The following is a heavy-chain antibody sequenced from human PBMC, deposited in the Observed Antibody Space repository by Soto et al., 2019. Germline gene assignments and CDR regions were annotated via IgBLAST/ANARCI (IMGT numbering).Heavy chain of an antibody. Sequence: QLQLQESGPGLVKPSETLSLTCIVSGDSFSSGFYYWGWIRQPPGKGLEWIATLHFGGTTFYSPSVESRVTTSVDAPKNQFSLRLSSVTAADTALYYCARQTTGERQWTFDSWGQGTLVTVSS. J-gene: IGHJ4*02. V-gene: IGHV4-39*01. CDR3: ARQTTGERQWTFDS. CDR1: GDSFSSGFYY. CDR2: LHFGGTT. D-gene: IGHD4-17*01.